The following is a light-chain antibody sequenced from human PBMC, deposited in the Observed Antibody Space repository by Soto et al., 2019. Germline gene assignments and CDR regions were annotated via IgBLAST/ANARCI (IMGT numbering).Light chain of an antibody. V-gene: IGKV1-39*01. Sequence: IQMTQSPSSLSASVGDSVTVTCRASQSLNIYLNWYQQKPGKAPTLLIYGASSLQSGVPSRFTGGGSRTDFTLTISSLQPEDFATYYCQQSYRSPYTFGQGTKLEIK. CDR2: GAS. CDR3: QQSYRSPYT. CDR1: QSLNIY. J-gene: IGKJ2*01.